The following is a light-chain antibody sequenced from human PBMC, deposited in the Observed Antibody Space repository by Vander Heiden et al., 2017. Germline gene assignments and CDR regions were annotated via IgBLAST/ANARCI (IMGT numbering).Light chain of an antibody. V-gene: IGLV1-47*01. Sequence: QSVLTQPPSASGTPAQRVTISCSGSSSNVGSNSVYWYQHLPGTAPKLLIYRDFQRPSGVPDRFSASKSGTSASLAISGLRSEDEAHYYCAAWDDSLSVVFGGGTKLTVL. CDR2: RDF. CDR3: AAWDDSLSVV. J-gene: IGLJ2*01. CDR1: SSNVGSNS.